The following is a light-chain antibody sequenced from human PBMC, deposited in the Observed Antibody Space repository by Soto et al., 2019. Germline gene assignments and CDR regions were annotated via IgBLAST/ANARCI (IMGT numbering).Light chain of an antibody. J-gene: IGKJ2*01. Sequence: DMVMTQSPLSLPVTPGEPASISCRSSQSRLHSNGYIYLDWYLHQPGHAPHLLIFLGSNRATGVADRFGGGGSGTDFTLKISRVEAEEVGVYYCMQALQTPYTFGPGTKLEIK. CDR1: QSRLHSNGYIY. CDR2: LGS. CDR3: MQALQTPYT. V-gene: IGKV2-28*01.